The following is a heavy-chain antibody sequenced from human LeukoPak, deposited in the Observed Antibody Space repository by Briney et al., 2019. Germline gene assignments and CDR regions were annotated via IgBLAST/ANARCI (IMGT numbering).Heavy chain of an antibody. CDR2: ISGSGGST. V-gene: IGHV3-23*01. J-gene: IGHJ4*02. CDR1: GFTFSSYA. D-gene: IGHD5-12*01. CDR3: AKIKSGYDHGEYDY. Sequence: PGGSLRLSCAASGFTFSSYAMSWVRQAPGKGLEWVSAISGSGGSTYYADSVKGRFTISRDNSKNTLYLQMNSLRAEDTAVYYCAKIKSGYDHGEYDYWGQGTLVTASS.